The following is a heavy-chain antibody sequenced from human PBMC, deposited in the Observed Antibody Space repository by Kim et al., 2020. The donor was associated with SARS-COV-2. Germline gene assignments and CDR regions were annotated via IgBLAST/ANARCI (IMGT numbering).Heavy chain of an antibody. J-gene: IGHJ4*02. CDR1: GFTFSSYS. CDR3: ARDLISGRLDY. D-gene: IGHD5-12*01. Sequence: GGSLRLSCAASGFTFSSYSMNWIRQAPGKGLEWVSSISSSSSYIYYADSVKGRFTISRDNAKNSLYLQMNSLRAEDTAVYYCARDLISGRLDYWGQGTLVTVSS. V-gene: IGHV3-21*01. CDR2: ISSSSSYI.